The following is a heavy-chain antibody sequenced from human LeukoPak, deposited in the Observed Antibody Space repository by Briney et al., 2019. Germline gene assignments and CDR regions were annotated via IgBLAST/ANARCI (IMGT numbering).Heavy chain of an antibody. Sequence: SETLSLTCTVSGYSISRGYYWGWIRQPPGKGLEWIGNIYHSGSTYYSPSLKSRVTISADTSKNQFSLKLSSVTAADTAVYYCARPNPYAFDIWGQGTMVTVSS. CDR2: IYHSGST. CDR1: GYSISRGYY. V-gene: IGHV4-38-2*02. D-gene: IGHD1-14*01. CDR3: ARPNPYAFDI. J-gene: IGHJ3*02.